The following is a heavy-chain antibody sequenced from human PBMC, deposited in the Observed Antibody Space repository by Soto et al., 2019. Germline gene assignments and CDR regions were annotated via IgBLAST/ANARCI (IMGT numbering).Heavy chain of an antibody. V-gene: IGHV4-34*01. CDR2: INHRGST. D-gene: IGHD5-12*01. CDR3: ASGRGPTRT. CDR1: GGAFSGYY. Sequence: QVQLQQWGAGLLKPSETLSLTCAVYGGAFSGYYWSWIRELPGKGLEWIGEINHRGSTNYNPSLKSRFTLSVDTSKIQFSLKLSSVTAADTDVYYCASGRGPTRTWGQGTLVTVSS. J-gene: IGHJ5*02.